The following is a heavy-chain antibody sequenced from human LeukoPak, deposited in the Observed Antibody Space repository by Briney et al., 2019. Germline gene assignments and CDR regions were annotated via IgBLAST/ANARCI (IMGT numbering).Heavy chain of an antibody. Sequence: SVKVSGKASGGTFSSYAISWVRQAPGQGLEWMGGIIPIFGTANYAQKFQGRVTITADKSTSTAYMELSSLRSEDTAVYYCARVLLLGYSTNYYYGMDVWGKGTTVTVSS. CDR2: IIPIFGTA. J-gene: IGHJ6*04. CDR1: GGTFSSYA. D-gene: IGHD6-13*01. CDR3: ARVLLLGYSTNYYYGMDV. V-gene: IGHV1-69*06.